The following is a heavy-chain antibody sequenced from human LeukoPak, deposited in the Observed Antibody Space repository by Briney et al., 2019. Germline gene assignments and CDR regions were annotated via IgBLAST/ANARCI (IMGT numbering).Heavy chain of an antibody. V-gene: IGHV4-4*07. CDR2: IYTSESP. CDR1: GGSISSYY. CDR3: ARDSSYGSGSYEYFDF. D-gene: IGHD3-10*01. Sequence: SETLSLTCTVSGGSISSYYWSWIRQPAGKGLEWIGRIYTSESPTYNPSLKSRVTMSLDTSKNQFSLKLSSVTAADTAVYYCARDSSYGSGSYEYFDFWGQGILVTVSS. J-gene: IGHJ4*02.